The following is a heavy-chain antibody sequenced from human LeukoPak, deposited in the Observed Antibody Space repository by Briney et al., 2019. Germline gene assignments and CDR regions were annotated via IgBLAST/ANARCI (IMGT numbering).Heavy chain of an antibody. CDR3: ARESGYVWGTYRTYYFDF. Sequence: VGSRRLSRVASGFSFSSYEMNWVRQAPGTGLEWVSYISSRVGTIYYADSGKGRFTISRDNARNSLYQQLNRLRAEDTAVYYCARESGYVWGTYRTYYFDFWGQGTLVTVSS. J-gene: IGHJ4*02. CDR2: ISSRVGTI. CDR1: GFSFSSYE. D-gene: IGHD3-16*02. V-gene: IGHV3-48*03.